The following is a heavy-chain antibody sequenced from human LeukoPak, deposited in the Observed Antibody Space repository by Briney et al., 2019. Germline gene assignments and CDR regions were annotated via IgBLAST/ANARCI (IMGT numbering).Heavy chain of an antibody. D-gene: IGHD6-19*01. CDR3: ATDSSGWLNYYGMDV. CDR2: FDPEDGET. V-gene: IGHV1-24*01. CDR1: GYTLTELS. J-gene: IGHJ6*02. Sequence: GASVTVSCKVSGYTLTELSMYWVRQAPGKGLEWMGGFDPEDGETIYAQKFQGRVTMTEDTSTDTAYMELSSLRSEDTAVYYCATDSSGWLNYYGMDVWGQGTTVTVSS.